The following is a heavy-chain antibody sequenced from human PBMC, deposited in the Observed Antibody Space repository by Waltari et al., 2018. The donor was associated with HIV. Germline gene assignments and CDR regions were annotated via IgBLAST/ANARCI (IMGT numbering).Heavy chain of an antibody. D-gene: IGHD3-9*01. V-gene: IGHV4-31*03. CDR3: ARARDILSGYPHFDS. J-gene: IGHJ4*02. Sequence: QVQLQESGPGLVKPSQTLSLTCTVSGGSIIRGGDYWSWIRQHPGKGLEWIGYIYYSGSTYYNPSLKSRVTISVDTSKNQFSLELTSVTAADTALYYCARARDILSGYPHFDSWGQGTLVTVSS. CDR2: IYYSGST. CDR1: GGSIIRGGDY.